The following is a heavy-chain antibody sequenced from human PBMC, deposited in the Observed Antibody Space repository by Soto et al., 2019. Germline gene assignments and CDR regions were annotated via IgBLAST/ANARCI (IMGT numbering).Heavy chain of an antibody. CDR1: GYSFTSYW. Sequence: GESLKISCKGSGYSFTSYWIGWVRQMPGKGLEWMGIIYPGDSDTRYSPSFQGQVTISADKSISTAYLQWSSLKASDTAMYYCARYHGCCSSTSCYSLAFDIWGQGTMVTVSS. J-gene: IGHJ3*02. CDR2: IYPGDSDT. D-gene: IGHD2-2*01. CDR3: ARYHGCCSSTSCYSLAFDI. V-gene: IGHV5-51*01.